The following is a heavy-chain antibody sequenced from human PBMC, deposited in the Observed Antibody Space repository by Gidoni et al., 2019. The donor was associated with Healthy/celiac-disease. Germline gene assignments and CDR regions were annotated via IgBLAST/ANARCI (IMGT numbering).Heavy chain of an antibody. D-gene: IGHD2-21*01. Sequence: QVQLQQWGAGLLKPSETLSLTCAVYGGSFSGYYWSWIRQPPGKGLEWIGEINHSGRTNYNPSLKSRVTISVDTSKNQFSLKLSSVTAADTAVYYCARDPYCGGDCSNYFDYWGQGTLVTVSS. CDR2: INHSGRT. V-gene: IGHV4-34*01. CDR3: ARDPYCGGDCSNYFDY. J-gene: IGHJ4*02. CDR1: GGSFSGYY.